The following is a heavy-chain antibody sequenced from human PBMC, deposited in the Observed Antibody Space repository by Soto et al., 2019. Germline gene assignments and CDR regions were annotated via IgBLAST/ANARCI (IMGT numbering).Heavy chain of an antibody. D-gene: IGHD2-21*02. V-gene: IGHV2-5*01. CDR3: AHSRCGGDCLQSYASHYYYGMDV. Sequence: QITLKESGPTLVRPTQTLTLTCTFSGFSLSTSGVGVGWIRQPPGKALEWLALIYWYDDKRYSPSLKSRLTITKDTFKNQVVLTLTNMDPVDTATYYCAHSRCGGDCLQSYASHYYYGMDVWGQGTTVTVSS. J-gene: IGHJ6*02. CDR1: GFSLSTSGVG. CDR2: IYWYDDK.